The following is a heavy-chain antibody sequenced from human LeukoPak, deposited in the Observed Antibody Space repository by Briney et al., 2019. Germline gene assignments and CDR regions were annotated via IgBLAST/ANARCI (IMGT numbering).Heavy chain of an antibody. Sequence: ASVKVSCKASGYTFTTDYIHWVRQAPGQGLEWMGITNPSGGSTTYAQKFQGRVIMTGDTSTSTVYMELRSLRSEDTAVYYCARDLSIAAPNDYWGQGTLVTVSS. CDR1: GYTFTTDY. J-gene: IGHJ4*02. V-gene: IGHV1-46*01. CDR2: TNPSGGST. CDR3: ARDLSIAAPNDY. D-gene: IGHD6-6*01.